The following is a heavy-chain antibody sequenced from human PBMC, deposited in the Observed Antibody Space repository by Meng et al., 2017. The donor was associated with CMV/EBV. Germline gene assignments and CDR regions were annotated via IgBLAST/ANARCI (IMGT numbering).Heavy chain of an antibody. Sequence: TLRTYAMRWVRQTPGTWLEAVAVVSYNEREEGYADSVQGRFTVCRNNSKNALYLQMNSLRAEDTAMYYYARALSVTAVTATRYFYHWGQGTLVTVSS. CDR3: ARALSVTAVTATRYFYH. CDR2: VSYNEREE. J-gene: IGHJ1*01. D-gene: IGHD2-21*02. V-gene: IGHV3-30*04. CDR1: TLRTYA.